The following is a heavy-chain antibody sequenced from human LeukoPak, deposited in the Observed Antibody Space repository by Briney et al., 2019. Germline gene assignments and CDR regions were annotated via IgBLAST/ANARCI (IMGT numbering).Heavy chain of an antibody. CDR1: GGSINSSSYY. D-gene: IGHD3-16*02. J-gene: IGHJ3*02. CDR3: AREYRDAFDI. CDR2: IYYSGST. V-gene: IGHV4-61*01. Sequence: SETLSLTCTVSGGSINSSSYYWSWIRQPPGKGLEWIGYIYYSGSTNYNPSLKSRVTISVDTSKNQFSLKLSSVTAADTAVYYCAREYRDAFDIWGQGTMVTVSS.